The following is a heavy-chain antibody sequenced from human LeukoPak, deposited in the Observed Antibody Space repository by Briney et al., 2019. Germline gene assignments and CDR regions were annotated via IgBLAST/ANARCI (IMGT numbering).Heavy chain of an antibody. CDR3: ARDRGFYYYYMDV. CDR2: INPSGGST. D-gene: IGHD3-10*01. Sequence: ASVKVSCKASGYTFTSYYMHWVRQAPGQGLEGMGIINPSGGSTSYAQKFQGRVTMTRDTSTSTVYMELSSLRSEDTAVYYCARDRGFYYYYMDVWGKGTTVTISS. CDR1: GYTFTSYY. V-gene: IGHV1-46*01. J-gene: IGHJ6*03.